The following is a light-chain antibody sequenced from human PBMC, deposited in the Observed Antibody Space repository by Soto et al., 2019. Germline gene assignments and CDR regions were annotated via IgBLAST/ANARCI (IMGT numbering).Light chain of an antibody. CDR1: RSNTGAGYD. CDR3: QSFDTSLRGWV. J-gene: IGLJ3*02. V-gene: IGLV1-40*01. CDR2: SNS. Sequence: QSVLTQPPSVSGAPVQRVTISCTGTRSNTGAGYDVHWYQQHPGTAPKYLIYSNSNRPSGVPDRFSGSKSGTSASLAISGLQAEDEADYFCQSFDTSLRGWVFGGGTKLTVL.